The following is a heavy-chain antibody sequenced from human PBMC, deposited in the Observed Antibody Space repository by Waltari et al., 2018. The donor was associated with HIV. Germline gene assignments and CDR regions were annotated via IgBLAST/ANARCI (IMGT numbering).Heavy chain of an antibody. J-gene: IGHJ4*02. Sequence: QVQLQESGPGLVKPSETLSLTCTVSGGSISSYYWSWIRPPPGKGLEWIGYIYYSGSTNYNPSLKSRVTISVDTSKNQFSLKLSSVTAADTAVYYCARDSGYTLFDYWGQGTLVTVSS. CDR3: ARDSGYTLFDY. V-gene: IGHV4-59*01. CDR1: GGSISSYY. CDR2: IYYSGST. D-gene: IGHD2-15*01.